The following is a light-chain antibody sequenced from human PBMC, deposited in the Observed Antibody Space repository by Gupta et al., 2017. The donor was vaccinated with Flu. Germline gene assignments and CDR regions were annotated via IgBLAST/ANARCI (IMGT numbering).Light chain of an antibody. V-gene: IGKV1-33*01. J-gene: IGKJ3*01. CDR1: QDISNY. CDR3: QQYNNLRT. Sequence: SASVGDRVTITCQASQDISNYLNWYQQKPGKAPKLLIYDASNLETGVPSRFSRSGSGTDFTFTSSSLQPEDIATYYWQQYNNLRTFGPGTKVDIK. CDR2: DAS.